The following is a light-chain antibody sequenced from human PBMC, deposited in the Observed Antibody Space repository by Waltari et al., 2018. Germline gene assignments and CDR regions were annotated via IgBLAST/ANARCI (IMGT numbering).Light chain of an antibody. CDR2: GTS. V-gene: IGKV3D-15*01. Sequence: EIVMTQSPATLSLSPGETATLSCRASQSLRRTFAWFQQKPGQPPRLLIYGTSTRATGIPARCRGDGSGTDFSLTISSLQPEEFATYYCQQYDYWAWTFGQGTRVETK. CDR3: QQYDYWAWT. CDR1: QSLRRT. J-gene: IGKJ1*01.